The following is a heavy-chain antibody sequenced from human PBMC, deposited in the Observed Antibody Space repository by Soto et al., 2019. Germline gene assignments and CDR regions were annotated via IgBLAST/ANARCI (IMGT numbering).Heavy chain of an antibody. CDR2: INHSGST. Sequence: QVQLQQWGAGLLKPSETLSLTCAVYGGSFSGYYWSWIRQRPGKGLEWIGEINHSGSTNYNPSLKSRVTLSVDTSKNQFSLKLSSVTAADTAVYYCASGTHIVVVPAAMTRAYYYYGMDVWGQGTTVTVSS. V-gene: IGHV4-34*01. CDR1: GGSFSGYY. J-gene: IGHJ6*02. CDR3: ASGTHIVVVPAAMTRAYYYYGMDV. D-gene: IGHD2-2*01.